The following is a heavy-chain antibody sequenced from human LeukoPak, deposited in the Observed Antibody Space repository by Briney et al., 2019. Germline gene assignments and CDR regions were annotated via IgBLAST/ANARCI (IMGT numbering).Heavy chain of an antibody. J-gene: IGHJ4*02. CDR2: ISIDGTNY. CDR1: GFAFNMYP. CDR3: ARGLSDSPPTLDY. D-gene: IGHD2-21*01. Sequence: PGRSLRLSCEASGFAFNMYPLHWVRQALGKGLEWVAVISIDGTNYLDANPVKGRFTISRDNSKNTVYLQMNSLGPEDTAIYFCARGLSDSPPTLDYWGQGTLVAVSS. V-gene: IGHV3-30-3*01.